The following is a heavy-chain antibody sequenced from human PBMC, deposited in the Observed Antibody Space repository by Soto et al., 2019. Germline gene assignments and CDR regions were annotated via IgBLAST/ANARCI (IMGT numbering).Heavy chain of an antibody. J-gene: IGHJ4*02. CDR1: GGSIRSGGYS. V-gene: IGHV4-30-2*01. Sequence: QLQLQESGSGLVKPSQTLSLTCAVSGGSIRSGGYSWSRIRQPPGKGLEWIGYIYHSGSTYYNPSLKSRVTISVDRSKNQFSLKLSSVTAADTAVYYCAREGYSGYDSPGYFDYWGQGTLVTVSS. D-gene: IGHD5-12*01. CDR2: IYHSGST. CDR3: AREGYSGYDSPGYFDY.